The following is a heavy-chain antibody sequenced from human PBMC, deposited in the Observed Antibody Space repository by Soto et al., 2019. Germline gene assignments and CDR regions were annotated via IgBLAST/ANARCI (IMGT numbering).Heavy chain of an antibody. Sequence: GGSLRLSCAASGFTFSSYAMSWVRQAPGKGLEWVSGISGSGGSTYYADSVKGRFTISRDNSKNTLYLQVNSLRAEDTAVYYCAKGATVVTSYYFDYWGQGTLVTVSS. V-gene: IGHV3-23*01. CDR1: GFTFSSYA. CDR3: AKGATVVTSYYFDY. J-gene: IGHJ4*02. D-gene: IGHD4-17*01. CDR2: ISGSGGST.